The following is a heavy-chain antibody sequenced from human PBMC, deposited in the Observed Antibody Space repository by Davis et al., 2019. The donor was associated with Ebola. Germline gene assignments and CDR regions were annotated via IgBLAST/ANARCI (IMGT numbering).Heavy chain of an antibody. CDR2: TYSTSKWFN. J-gene: IGHJ4*02. D-gene: IGHD5-12*01. Sequence: HSQTLSLTCAIPGDSVSGSSNGAWNWIRQSPSTGLEWLGRTYSTSKWFNDYAVSVKSRITVNPDTSKNQFSLQLDSVTPEDTAVYYCARGWLRSGFDSWGQGTLVTVSS. V-gene: IGHV6-1*01. CDR3: ARGWLRSGFDS. CDR1: GDSVSGSSNGA.